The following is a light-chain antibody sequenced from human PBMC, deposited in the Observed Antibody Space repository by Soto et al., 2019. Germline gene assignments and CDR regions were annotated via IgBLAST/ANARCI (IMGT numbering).Light chain of an antibody. CDR1: QSISTE. CDR3: QQGHNWPLT. V-gene: IGKV3-15*01. CDR2: SAS. Sequence: EIVMTQSPATLSVSPGERATLSCRASQSISTELAWYQQKPGQPLRLLIYSASTWATGVPSRFTSSGSGSEFTLTISGLQAEDFAVYYCQQGHNWPLTFGQGTRLEI. J-gene: IGKJ2*01.